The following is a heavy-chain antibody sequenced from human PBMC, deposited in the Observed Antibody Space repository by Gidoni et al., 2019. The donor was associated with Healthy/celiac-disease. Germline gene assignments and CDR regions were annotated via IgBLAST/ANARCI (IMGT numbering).Heavy chain of an antibody. J-gene: IGHJ4*02. V-gene: IGHV3-30*01. Sequence: QVQRVEPGGGGGQPGRSLRLSWAASGFTFSSYAMHWVRQAPGKGLEWVAVMSYDGSNKYYADSVTVRFTISRDNSKNTLYLQMNSLRAEDTAVYYCARGVRASSSRRVTPHDYWGQGTLVTVSS. CDR3: ARGVRASSSRRVTPHDY. CDR1: GFTFSSYA. D-gene: IGHD2-21*02. CDR2: MSYDGSNK.